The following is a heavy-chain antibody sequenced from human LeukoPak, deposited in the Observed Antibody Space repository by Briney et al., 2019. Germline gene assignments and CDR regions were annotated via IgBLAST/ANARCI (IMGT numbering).Heavy chain of an antibody. J-gene: IGHJ5*02. CDR3: ARESSATMVRRVDRLGQYNWFDP. CDR1: GYSFTSYW. CDR2: IYPGDSDT. D-gene: IGHD3-10*01. V-gene: IGHV5-51*01. Sequence: HGESLKISCKGSGYSFTSYWIGWVRQMPGKGLEWMGIIYPGDSDTRYSPSFEGQVTISADKSISTAYLQWSSLKASDTAMYNCARESSATMVRRVDRLGQYNWFDPWGQGTLVTVSS.